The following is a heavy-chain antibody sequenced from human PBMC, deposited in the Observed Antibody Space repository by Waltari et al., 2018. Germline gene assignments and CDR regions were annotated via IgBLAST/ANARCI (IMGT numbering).Heavy chain of an antibody. D-gene: IGHD6-25*01. CDR1: GYSISSGYY. J-gene: IGHJ4*02. Sequence: QVQLQESGPGLVKPSETLSLTCAVSGYSISSGYYWSWIRQPPGAGLAWIGCMHHSGTTYYSPSLKSRVTRSVDTSKNEVSLKLSSVTAADTAVYYCARRVSTGWQYNYFDYWGQGTPVTVSS. V-gene: IGHV4-38-2*01. CDR3: ARRVSTGWQYNYFDY. CDR2: MHHSGTT.